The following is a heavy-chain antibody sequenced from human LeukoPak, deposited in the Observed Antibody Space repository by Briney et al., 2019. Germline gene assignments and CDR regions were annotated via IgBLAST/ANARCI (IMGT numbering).Heavy chain of an antibody. D-gene: IGHD1-14*01. CDR1: GFTFSSYG. CDR3: ARGPVDAIRNAFDI. V-gene: IGHV3-30*02. Sequence: GGSLGLSCAASGFTFSSYGMHWVRQAPGRGLEWVAFIRYDGSNKYYADSVKGRFTISRDNSKNTLYLQMNSLRAEDTAVYYCARGPVDAIRNAFDIWGQGTMVTVSS. CDR2: IRYDGSNK. J-gene: IGHJ3*02.